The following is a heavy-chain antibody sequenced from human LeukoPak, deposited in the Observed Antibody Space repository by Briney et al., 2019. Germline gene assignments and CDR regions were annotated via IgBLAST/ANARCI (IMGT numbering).Heavy chain of an antibody. CDR3: VGESGYDPDAFDY. CDR2: ISYDGSNK. J-gene: IGHJ4*02. CDR1: GFTFSSYA. Sequence: GRSLRLSCAASGFTFSSYAMHWVRQAPGKGLEWVAVISYDGSNKYYADSVKGRFTISRDNSKNTLYLQMNSLRAEDTAVYYCVGESGYDPDAFDYWGQGTLVTVSS. V-gene: IGHV3-30-3*01. D-gene: IGHD5-12*01.